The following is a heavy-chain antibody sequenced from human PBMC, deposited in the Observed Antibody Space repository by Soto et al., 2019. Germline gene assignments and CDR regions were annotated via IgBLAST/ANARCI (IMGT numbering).Heavy chain of an antibody. CDR2: INPNSGGT. CDR3: ASTGPSSSWYGNFDY. Sequence: GASVKVSCKASGYTFTGYYMHWVRQAPGQGLEWMGWINPNSGGTNYAQKFQGRVTMTRDTSISTAYMELSRLRSDDTAVYYCASTGPSSSWYGNFDYWGQGTLVTVSS. D-gene: IGHD6-13*01. CDR1: GYTFTGYY. V-gene: IGHV1-2*02. J-gene: IGHJ4*02.